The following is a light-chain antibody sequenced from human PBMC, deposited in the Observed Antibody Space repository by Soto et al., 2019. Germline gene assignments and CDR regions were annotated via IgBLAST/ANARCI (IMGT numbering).Light chain of an antibody. CDR3: EQSFITPPRT. V-gene: IGKV1-39*01. CDR1: QSISTY. CDR2: GAS. Sequence: DIQMTQSPSSLSASIGDIITITCRASQSISTYLNWYQQKPGKAPKLLIYGASTLQNGVPSRFSGSGSATDYTLTISGLQPEDFATYYCEQSFITPPRTCGGGTKVEMK. J-gene: IGKJ4*01.